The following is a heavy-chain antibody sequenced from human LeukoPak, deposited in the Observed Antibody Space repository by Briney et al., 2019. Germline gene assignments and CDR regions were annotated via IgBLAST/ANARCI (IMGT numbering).Heavy chain of an antibody. Sequence: SVKVSCTASGYTFTSYGISWVRQAPGQGLEWMGGIIPIFGTANYAQKFQGRVTITADESTSTAYMELSSLRSEDTAVYYCARDSDGNWNTPVDYWGQGTLVTVSS. D-gene: IGHD1-1*01. CDR3: ARDSDGNWNTPVDY. V-gene: IGHV1-69*13. J-gene: IGHJ4*02. CDR1: GYTFTSYG. CDR2: IIPIFGTA.